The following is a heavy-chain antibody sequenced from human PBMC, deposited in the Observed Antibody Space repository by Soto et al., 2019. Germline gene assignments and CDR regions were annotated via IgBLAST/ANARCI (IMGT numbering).Heavy chain of an antibody. CDR3: TRGLSWDSSGWIFDY. J-gene: IGHJ4*02. Sequence: GGSLRLSCTASGFTFGDYAMSWFRQAPGKGLEWVGFIRSKAYGGTTEYAASVKGRFTISRDDSKSIAYLQMNSLKTEDTAVYYCTRGLSWDSSGWIFDYWGQGTLVTVSS. V-gene: IGHV3-49*03. D-gene: IGHD6-19*01. CDR2: IRSKAYGGTT. CDR1: GFTFGDYA.